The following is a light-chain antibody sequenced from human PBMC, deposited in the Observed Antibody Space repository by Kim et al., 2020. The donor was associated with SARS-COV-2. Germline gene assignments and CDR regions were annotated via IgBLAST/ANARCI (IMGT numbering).Light chain of an antibody. CDR1: QGISSY. Sequence: DIKLTQSPSFLSASVGDRVTITCRASQGISSYLAWYQQKPGKAPKLLIYAASTLQSGVPSRFSGSGSGTEFTLTISSLQPEDFATYYCQQLNSYAFGPGTKVDIK. V-gene: IGKV1-9*01. CDR2: AAS. J-gene: IGKJ3*01. CDR3: QQLNSYA.